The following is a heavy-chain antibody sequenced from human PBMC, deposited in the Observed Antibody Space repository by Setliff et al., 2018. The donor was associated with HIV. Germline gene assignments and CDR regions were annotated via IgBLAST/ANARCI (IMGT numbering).Heavy chain of an antibody. V-gene: IGHV1-69*06. CDR1: GGTFSSYA. CDR2: IIPMYGTA. Sequence: KASGGTFSSYATNWVRQVPGQGLEWMGGIIPMYGTANYAQRFQGRVTITADKTTNTAYMELNSLRSEDTAVYYCARDPDSGYDSGAFDIWGQGTMVTVSS. D-gene: IGHD5-12*01. CDR3: ARDPDSGYDSGAFDI. J-gene: IGHJ3*02.